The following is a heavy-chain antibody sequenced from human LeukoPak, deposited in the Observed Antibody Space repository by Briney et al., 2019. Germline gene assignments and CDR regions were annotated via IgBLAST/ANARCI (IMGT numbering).Heavy chain of an antibody. V-gene: IGHV5-51*01. CDR1: GYSFTSYW. D-gene: IGHD6-13*01. CDR2: MFPDDSDI. CDR3: ARPSSGWYAFDI. J-gene: IGHJ4*02. Sequence: GESLKISCKGSGYSFTSYWIGWVRQMPGKGLEWMGIMFPDDSDIRYSPSFQGQVTISADKSISTAYLQWSSLQTSATAMYYSARPSSGWYAFDIWGQGTLVTVSS.